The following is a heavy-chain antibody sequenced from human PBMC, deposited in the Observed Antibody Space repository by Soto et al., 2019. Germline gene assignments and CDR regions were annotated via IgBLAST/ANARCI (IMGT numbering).Heavy chain of an antibody. V-gene: IGHV3-30-3*01. CDR2: ISYDGSNK. J-gene: IGHJ6*02. Sequence: ESGGGVVQPGRSLRLSCAASGFTFSSYAMHWVRQAPGKGLEWVAVISYDGSNKYYADSVKGRFTISRDNSKNTLYLQMNSLRAEDSAVYYCARDRQRITIFGVVITAPPGGMDVWGQGTTVTVSS. CDR1: GFTFSSYA. D-gene: IGHD3-3*01. CDR3: ARDRQRITIFGVVITAPPGGMDV.